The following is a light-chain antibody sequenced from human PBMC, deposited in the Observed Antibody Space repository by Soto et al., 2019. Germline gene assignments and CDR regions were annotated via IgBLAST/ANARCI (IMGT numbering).Light chain of an antibody. CDR1: NIGSNS. CDR3: QVWDSSSDHVV. V-gene: IGLV3-21*02. Sequence: SYELTQPPSVSVAPGLTAWITCGGNNIGSNSVHWYQQKPGQAPVLVVYDDRDRPSGIPERFSGSNSGNTATLTISRVEAGDEADYYCQVWDSSSDHVVFGGGTKVTVL. CDR2: DDR. J-gene: IGLJ2*01.